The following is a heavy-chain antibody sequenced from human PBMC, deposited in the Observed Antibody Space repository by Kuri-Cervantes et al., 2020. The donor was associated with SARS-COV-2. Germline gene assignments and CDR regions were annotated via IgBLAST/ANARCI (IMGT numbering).Heavy chain of an antibody. CDR3: ARDRSAAGTRVDY. Sequence: ASVKVSCKASGYTFTSYAMHWVRQAPGQRLEWMGWSNAGNGNTKYSQKFQGRVTITRDTSASTAYMELSSLRSEDTAVYYCARDRSAAGTRVDYWGQGTLVTVSS. D-gene: IGHD6-13*01. J-gene: IGHJ4*02. CDR1: GYTFTSYA. CDR2: SNAGNGNT. V-gene: IGHV1-3*01.